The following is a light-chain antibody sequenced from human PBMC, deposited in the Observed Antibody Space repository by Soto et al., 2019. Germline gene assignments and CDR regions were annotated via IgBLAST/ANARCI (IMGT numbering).Light chain of an antibody. CDR3: MQPLDLPVT. V-gene: IGKV2-30*02. J-gene: IGKJ5*01. Sequence: SCRSSESLVPSDGNTYLHWYQQRPGQSPRRLIYKVSRRDSGVPDRFSGSGSATDFTLRISRVEPEDVGVYYCMQPLDLPVTFGQGTRLEIK. CDR1: ESLVPSDGNTY. CDR2: KVS.